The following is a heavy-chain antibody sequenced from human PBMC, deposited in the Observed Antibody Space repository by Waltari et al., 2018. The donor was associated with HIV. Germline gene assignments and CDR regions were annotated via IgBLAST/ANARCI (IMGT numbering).Heavy chain of an antibody. D-gene: IGHD3-10*01. V-gene: IGHV1-18*01. Sequence: VQLVQSGAEVKRPGASVRVSCPSSGYTFSAYAINWVRQAPGQGLEGMGWINNADGKTNFAEKFQGRVTMTTDTSKSTASMELRSLRSDDTAVYFCARGVALVRGVKIRGHMDVWGQGTTVTVSS. CDR3: ARGVALVRGVKIRGHMDV. CDR1: GYTFSAYA. J-gene: IGHJ6*02. CDR2: INNADGKT.